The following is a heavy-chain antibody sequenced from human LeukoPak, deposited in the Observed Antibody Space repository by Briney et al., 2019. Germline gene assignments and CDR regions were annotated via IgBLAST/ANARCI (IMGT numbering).Heavy chain of an antibody. J-gene: IGHJ3*01. D-gene: IGHD3-16*02. CDR1: GGSISASINS. CDR3: ARHPNIMITFGGVIA. CDR2: IYYGGST. Sequence: SETLSLTCTVSGGSISASINSWGWIRQPPGKGLEWIGNIYYGGSTYYHPSLKSRVIISVDTSKNQFSLKLSSVTAADTAVYYCARHPNIMITFGGVIAWGQGTMVTVSS. V-gene: IGHV4-39*01.